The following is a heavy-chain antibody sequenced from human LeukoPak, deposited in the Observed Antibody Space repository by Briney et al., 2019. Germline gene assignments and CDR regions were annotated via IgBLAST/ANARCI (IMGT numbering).Heavy chain of an antibody. CDR1: GGSFSGYY. CDR2: INHSGST. CDR3: ARMFRAHNVVVPTAPMDV. D-gene: IGHD2-2*01. J-gene: IGHJ6*03. Sequence: SETLSLTCAVYGGSFSGYYWSWIRQPPGKGLEWIGEINHSGSTNYNPSLKSRVTISVDTSKNQFSLKLSSVTAADTAVYYCARMFRAHNVVVPTAPMDVWGKGTTVTVSS. V-gene: IGHV4-34*01.